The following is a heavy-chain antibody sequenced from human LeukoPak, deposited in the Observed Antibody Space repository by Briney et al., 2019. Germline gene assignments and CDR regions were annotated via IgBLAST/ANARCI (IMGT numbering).Heavy chain of an antibody. J-gene: IGHJ3*02. Sequence: SETLSLTCTVSGGSISSYYWSWLRQPPGKGLEWIGYIYYSGSTNCNPSLKSRVTVSVDTSKNQFSLKLTSVTAADTAVYYCVRHHKYCSSTSCYKVGDPTDAFAIWGLGTMVIVSS. D-gene: IGHD2-2*01. V-gene: IGHV4-59*08. CDR2: IYYSGST. CDR1: GGSISSYY. CDR3: VRHHKYCSSTSCYKVGDPTDAFAI.